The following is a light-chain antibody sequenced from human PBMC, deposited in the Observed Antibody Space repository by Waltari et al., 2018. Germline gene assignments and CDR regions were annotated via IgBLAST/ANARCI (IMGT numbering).Light chain of an antibody. Sequence: QSALTQPASVSGSPGQSVTISCTGTSSDVGSYNSVSWYQDHPGQGPKVIIYDVSDRPPGVSARSSGSKSGKTACLTISGLQAEDEADYYCSSQSSNNIVLFGGGTKVTVL. CDR1: SSDVGSYNS. V-gene: IGLV2-14*03. CDR3: SSQSSNNIVL. CDR2: DVS. J-gene: IGLJ3*02.